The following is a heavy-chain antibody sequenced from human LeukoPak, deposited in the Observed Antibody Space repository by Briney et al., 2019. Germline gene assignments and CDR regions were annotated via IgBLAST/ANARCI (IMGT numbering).Heavy chain of an antibody. Sequence: GESLKISCKGSGYSFTSYWIGWVRQMPGKGLEWMGIIYPGDSDTRYSPSFQGQVTISADKSISTAYLQWSSLKASDTAMYYCARPKGYSSGWRPIDYWGQGTLVTVSS. CDR2: IYPGDSDT. D-gene: IGHD6-19*01. J-gene: IGHJ4*02. V-gene: IGHV5-51*01. CDR1: GYSFTSYW. CDR3: ARPKGYSSGWRPIDY.